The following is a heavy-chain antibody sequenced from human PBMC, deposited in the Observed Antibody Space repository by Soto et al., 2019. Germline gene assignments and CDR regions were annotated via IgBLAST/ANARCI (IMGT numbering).Heavy chain of an antibody. CDR2: INTGNGNR. Sequence: ASVKVSCKASGYTFTSYAMHWVRQAPGQRLEWMGWINTGNGNREYSQKFQGRVTITRDTSASTAYMELSSLRYEDTAVYYCAIDAGIAAAGLTGFAYWGQGTLVPVS. J-gene: IGHJ4*02. V-gene: IGHV1-3*04. CDR3: AIDAGIAAAGLTGFAY. D-gene: IGHD6-13*01. CDR1: GYTFTSYA.